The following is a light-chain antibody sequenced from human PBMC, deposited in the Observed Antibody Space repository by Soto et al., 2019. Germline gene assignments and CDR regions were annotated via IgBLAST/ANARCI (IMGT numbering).Light chain of an antibody. CDR2: GNS. CDR3: QSYDRSLSYV. Sequence: QSVLTQPPSVSGAPGQRVTISCTGSRSNIGAGYDVHWYHQLPGTAPKLLIYGNSNRPSGVPDRFSGSKSGTSASLAITGLQAEDEADYYCQSYDRSLSYVFGTGTKVTVL. V-gene: IGLV1-40*01. CDR1: RSNIGAGYD. J-gene: IGLJ1*01.